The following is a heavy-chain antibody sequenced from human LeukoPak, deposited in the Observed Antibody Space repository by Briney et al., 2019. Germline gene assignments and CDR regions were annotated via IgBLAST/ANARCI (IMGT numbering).Heavy chain of an antibody. Sequence: GESLRLSCAASGFTFSSYSMNWVRQAPGKGLEWVSYISSSSSTIYYADSVKGRFTISRDNAKNSLYLQMNSLRAEDTAVYYCARVPTTPMPVAGTIDGWGQGTLVTVSS. J-gene: IGHJ4*02. D-gene: IGHD6-19*01. CDR3: ARVPTTPMPVAGTIDG. CDR1: GFTFSSYS. CDR2: ISSSSSTI. V-gene: IGHV3-48*01.